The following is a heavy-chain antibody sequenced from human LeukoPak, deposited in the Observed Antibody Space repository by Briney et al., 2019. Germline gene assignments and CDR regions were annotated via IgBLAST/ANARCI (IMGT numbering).Heavy chain of an antibody. D-gene: IGHD5-24*01. CDR1: GYSFSSNW. CDR3: ARGARDGLDFDY. J-gene: IGHJ4*02. Sequence: GESLKLSFKGSGYSFSSNWIGWVRQMPGKGLEWMGIIYPGDSNTRYSPSFQGQVTISADKSINTAYLQWSSLKASDTAMYFCARGARDGLDFDYWGQGALVTVSS. CDR2: IYPGDSNT. V-gene: IGHV5-51*01.